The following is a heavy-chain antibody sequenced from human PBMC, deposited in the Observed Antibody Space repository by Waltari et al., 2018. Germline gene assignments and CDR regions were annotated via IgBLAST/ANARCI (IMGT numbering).Heavy chain of an antibody. CDR2: VSYSGGTT. V-gene: IGHV3-23*04. Sequence: EVQLVESGGGLVQPGGSLRLSCAASGFTSSSYAMSWVRQAPGKGLEWVSTVSYSGGTTYYVDSVKGRFTISRDKSKNTLYLHMNSLRAEDTAVYYCAKLSGQWGGSINNWGQGTLVTVSS. J-gene: IGHJ4*02. CDR3: AKLSGQWGGSINN. D-gene: IGHD6-19*01. CDR1: GFTSSSYA.